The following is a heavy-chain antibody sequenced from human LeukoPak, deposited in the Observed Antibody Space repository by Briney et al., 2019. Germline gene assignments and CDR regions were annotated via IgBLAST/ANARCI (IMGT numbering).Heavy chain of an antibody. Sequence: GESLKISCKGSEDSFTNYWIGWVRQMPGKGLECMGIIYPGDSDTRYSPSFQGQVTISADKSSSTAYLQWSSLKASHTAMYYCARLWSSNRYNWFDPWGQGTLVTVSS. D-gene: IGHD6-13*01. CDR1: EDSFTNYW. CDR2: IYPGDSDT. CDR3: ARLWSSNRYNWFDP. J-gene: IGHJ5*02. V-gene: IGHV5-51*01.